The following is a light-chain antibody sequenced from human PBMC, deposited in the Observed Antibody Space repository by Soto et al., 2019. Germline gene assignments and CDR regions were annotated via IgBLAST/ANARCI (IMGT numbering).Light chain of an antibody. CDR2: GAS. CDR3: QQYGSSPCT. Sequence: EIVLTQSPGTLSLSPGERATLACRASQSVSSSYLAWYQQKPGQAPRLLIYGASSRATGIPDRFIGSGSATDFTLTISRLAPDDFAVYYCQQYGSSPCTFGQGTKVDIK. CDR1: QSVSSSY. J-gene: IGKJ1*01. V-gene: IGKV3-20*01.